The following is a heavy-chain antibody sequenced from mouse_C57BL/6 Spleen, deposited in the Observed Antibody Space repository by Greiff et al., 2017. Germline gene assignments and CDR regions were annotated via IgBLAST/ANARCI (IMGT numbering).Heavy chain of an antibody. CDR1: GYTFTDYY. Sequence: VQLQQSGAELVRPGASVKLSCKASGYTFTDYYINWVKQRPGQGLEWIARIYPGSGNTYYNEKFKGKATLTAEKSSSTAYMQLSSLTSEDSAVYFCAREGNYGNSFAYWGQGTLVTVSA. D-gene: IGHD2-1*01. CDR3: AREGNYGNSFAY. CDR2: IYPGSGNT. V-gene: IGHV1-76*01. J-gene: IGHJ3*01.